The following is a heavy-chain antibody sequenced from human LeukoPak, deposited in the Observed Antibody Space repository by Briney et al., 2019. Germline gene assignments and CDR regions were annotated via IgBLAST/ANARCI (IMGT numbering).Heavy chain of an antibody. CDR3: AKDYPNCSGGSCSFGAFDI. CDR2: ISWNSGSI. Sequence: GGSLRLSCAASGFTFDDYAMHWVRQAPGKGLEWVSGISWNSGSIGYADSVKGRFTISRDNAKNSLYLQMNSLRAEDTALYYCAKDYPNCSGGSCSFGAFDIWGQGTMVTVSS. V-gene: IGHV3-9*01. CDR1: GFTFDDYA. D-gene: IGHD2-15*01. J-gene: IGHJ3*02.